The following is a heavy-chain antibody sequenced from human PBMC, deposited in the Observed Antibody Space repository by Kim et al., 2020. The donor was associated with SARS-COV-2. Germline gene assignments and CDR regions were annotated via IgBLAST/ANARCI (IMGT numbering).Heavy chain of an antibody. V-gene: IGHV1-46*01. CDR3: ARGGSSGWERNNWFDP. CDR1: GYTFTSYY. D-gene: IGHD6-19*01. J-gene: IGHJ5*02. CDR2: INPSGGST. Sequence: ASVKVSCKASGYTFTSYYMHWVRQAPGQGLEWMGIINPSGGSTSYAQKFQGRVTMTRDTSTSTVYMELSSLRSEDTAVYYCARGGSSGWERNNWFDPWGQGTLVTVSS.